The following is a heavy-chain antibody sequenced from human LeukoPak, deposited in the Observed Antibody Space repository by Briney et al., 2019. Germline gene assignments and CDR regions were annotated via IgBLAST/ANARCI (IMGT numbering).Heavy chain of an antibody. D-gene: IGHD5-18*01. CDR1: GASVNGYY. CDR2: VFTSGGT. CDR3: ARDDVDTPTFDY. V-gene: IGHV4-4*07. Sequence: SETLSLTCIVSGASVNGYYWSWIRQPAGKGLEWIGRVFTSGGTSYNPSLKGRVTMSIDSPTNQFSLKLDSVTAADTAVYYCARDDVDTPTFDYWGPGMLVAVSS. J-gene: IGHJ4*02.